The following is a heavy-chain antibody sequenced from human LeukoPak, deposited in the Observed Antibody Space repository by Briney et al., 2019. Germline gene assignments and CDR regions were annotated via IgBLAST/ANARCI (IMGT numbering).Heavy chain of an antibody. J-gene: IGHJ4*02. Sequence: PVGSLRLSCAASGYTFSRYWMHWVRQGPGKGLVWVSRINEDGSSTSYAESVRGRFTISRDNAKNTLYLQMNSLRAEDAAVYYCTTDTFGARDSWGQGTLVTVSS. V-gene: IGHV3-74*01. D-gene: IGHD3-10*01. CDR3: TTDTFGARDS. CDR2: INEDGSST. CDR1: GYTFSRYW.